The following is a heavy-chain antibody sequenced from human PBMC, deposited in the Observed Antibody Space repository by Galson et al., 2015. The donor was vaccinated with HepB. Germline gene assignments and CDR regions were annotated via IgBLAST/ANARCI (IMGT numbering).Heavy chain of an antibody. D-gene: IGHD4-17*01. CDR1: GISISSNYHY. Sequence: TLSLTCTVSGISISSNYHYWSWIRQPPGKGLEWIGNIYYSGNAHYNPSLKSRVTISIDTSKNQFSPRLTSVTAADTAVYYCARDGDLGDSNGDGMDVWGQGTTGTVSS. J-gene: IGHJ6*02. CDR3: ARDGDLGDSNGDGMDV. V-gene: IGHV4-30-4*01. CDR2: IYYSGNA.